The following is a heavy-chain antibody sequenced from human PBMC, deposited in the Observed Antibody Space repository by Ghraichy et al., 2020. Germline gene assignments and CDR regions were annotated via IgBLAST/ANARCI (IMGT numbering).Heavy chain of an antibody. CDR1: GGSFSGYY. Sequence: SETLSLTCAVYGGSFSGYYWSWIRQPPGKGLEWIGEINHSGSTNYNPSLKSRVTISVDTSKNQFSLKLSSVTAADTAVYYCARGLGVDDYGDGWFDPWGQGTLVTVSS. D-gene: IGHD4-17*01. CDR3: ARGLGVDDYGDGWFDP. CDR2: INHSGST. J-gene: IGHJ5*02. V-gene: IGHV4-34*01.